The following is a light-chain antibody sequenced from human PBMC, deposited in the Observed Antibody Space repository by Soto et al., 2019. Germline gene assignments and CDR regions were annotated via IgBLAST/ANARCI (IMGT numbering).Light chain of an antibody. Sequence: QPVLTQPPSVSGAPGQRVTISCTGSSSNIGANYDVHWYQHRPGTAPKLLIFGNNNQPSGVPDRFSCSKSGTSASLAITGLQAADEGDYYCQSYASTLSARYVFGTGTKLTVL. CDR2: GNN. CDR3: QSYASTLSARYV. V-gene: IGLV1-40*01. CDR1: SSNIGANYD. J-gene: IGLJ1*01.